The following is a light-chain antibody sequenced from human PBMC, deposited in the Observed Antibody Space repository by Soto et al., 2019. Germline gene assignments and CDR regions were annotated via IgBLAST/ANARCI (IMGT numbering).Light chain of an antibody. J-gene: IGKJ1*01. CDR2: GAS. Sequence: EIVMTHSPATLSGSPGERVTLSCRASQSVSSNLAWYQQKPGQAPRLLIYGASTRATGIPARFSGSGSGTEFTLTISSLQSEDFAVYYCQQYNDWPRTFGQGTKVDIK. CDR3: QQYNDWPRT. V-gene: IGKV3-15*01. CDR1: QSVSSN.